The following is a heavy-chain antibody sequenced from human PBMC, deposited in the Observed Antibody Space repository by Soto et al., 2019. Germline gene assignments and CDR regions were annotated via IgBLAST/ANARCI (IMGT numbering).Heavy chain of an antibody. J-gene: IGHJ6*03. D-gene: IGHD6-6*01. V-gene: IGHV5-51*01. CDR3: ARHMYSSSSALWVENYYYMDV. CDR2: IYPGDSDT. Sequence: PGESLKISCKGSGYSFTSYWIGWVRQMPGKGLEWMGIIYPGDSDTRYSPSFQGQVTISADKSISTAYLQWSSLKASDTAMYYCARHMYSSSSALWVENYYYMDVWGKGTTVTVSS. CDR1: GYSFTSYW.